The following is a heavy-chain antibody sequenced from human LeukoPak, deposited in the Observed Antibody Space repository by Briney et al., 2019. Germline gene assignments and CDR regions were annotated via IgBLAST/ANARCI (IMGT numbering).Heavy chain of an antibody. Sequence: PGGSLRLSCAASGFTFSSYSMNWVRQAPGKGLEWVSYISSSGSTIYYADSVKGRFTISRDNAKNSLYLQMNSLRAEDTAVYYCARARSTEGRFDPWGQGTLVTVSS. CDR2: ISSSGSTI. D-gene: IGHD1-14*01. J-gene: IGHJ5*02. CDR3: ARARSTEGRFDP. CDR1: GFTFSSYS. V-gene: IGHV3-48*04.